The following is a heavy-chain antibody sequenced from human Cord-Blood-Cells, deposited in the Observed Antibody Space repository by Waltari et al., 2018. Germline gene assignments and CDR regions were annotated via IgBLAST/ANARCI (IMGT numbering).Heavy chain of an antibody. D-gene: IGHD2-21*02. J-gene: IGHJ4*02. CDR3: ARGGDPQYGNKFDY. CDR1: VGTFSSYA. CDR2: IIPIFGTA. Sequence: QVQLVQSGAEVKKPGSSVKVSCKASVGTFSSYAISWVRQAPGHGLEWMGGIIPIFGTANYAQKFQGRVTITADKSTSTAYMELSSLRSEDTAVYYCARGGDPQYGNKFDYWGQGTLVTVSP. V-gene: IGHV1-69*06.